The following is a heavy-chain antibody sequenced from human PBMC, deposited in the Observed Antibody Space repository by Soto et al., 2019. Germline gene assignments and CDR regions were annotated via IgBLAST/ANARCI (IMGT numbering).Heavy chain of an antibody. CDR3: ARHSSSWPIFDY. D-gene: IGHD6-13*01. CDR1: GGSIGNSY. V-gene: IGHV4-59*08. J-gene: IGHJ4*02. CDR2: IYYSGSS. Sequence: QVQLQESGPGLVKPSETLSLTCTVSGGSIGNSYWSWIRQSPGKGLEWIGYIYYSGSSNYNPSLTSRVSISVDTSKNQFSLKLSSGTAADTAVYYCARHSSSWPIFDYWGQGTLVIVSS.